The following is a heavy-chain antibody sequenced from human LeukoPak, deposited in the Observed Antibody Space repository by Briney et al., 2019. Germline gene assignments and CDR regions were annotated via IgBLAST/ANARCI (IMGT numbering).Heavy chain of an antibody. J-gene: IGHJ4*02. CDR1: GFTFSSYW. D-gene: IGHD4-17*01. Sequence: QPGGSLRLSCAASGFTFSSYWMHWVRQAPGKGLVWVSRINSDGSSTSYADSVKGRFIISRDNAKNTLYLQMNSLRAEDTAVYYCARDFGYGDYPDYWGQGTLVTVSS. V-gene: IGHV3-74*01. CDR2: INSDGSST. CDR3: ARDFGYGDYPDY.